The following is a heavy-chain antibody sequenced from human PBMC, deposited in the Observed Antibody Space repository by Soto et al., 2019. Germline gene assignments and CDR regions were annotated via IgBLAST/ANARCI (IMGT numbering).Heavy chain of an antibody. CDR2: IYTSGST. CDR3: ARINMDCSSTSCYHSPDAFDI. D-gene: IGHD2-2*01. V-gene: IGHV4-4*07. Sequence: SETLSLTCTVSGGSISSYYWSWIRQPAGKGLEWIGRIYTSGSTNYNPSLKSRVTMSVDTSKNQFSLKLSSVTAADMAVYYCARINMDCSSTSCYHSPDAFDIWGQGTMVTVSS. CDR1: GGSISSYY. J-gene: IGHJ3*02.